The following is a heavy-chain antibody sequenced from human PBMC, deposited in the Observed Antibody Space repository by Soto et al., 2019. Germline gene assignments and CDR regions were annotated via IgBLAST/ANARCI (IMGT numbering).Heavy chain of an antibody. CDR1: GGTFSSYA. J-gene: IGHJ5*02. CDR2: IIPMYGPA. D-gene: IGHD3-10*01. V-gene: IGHV1-69*01. CDR3: ARVTSMVRGVIDNWFDP. Sequence: QVPLVQSGAEVKKPGSSVTVSCKASGGTFSSYAIHWVRQAPGQGLEWMGGIIPMYGPAKYAQRIQGRVTLTADESTTTVYMELTSLTSQDTAVYYCARVTSMVRGVIDNWFDPWGHGTLVTVSS.